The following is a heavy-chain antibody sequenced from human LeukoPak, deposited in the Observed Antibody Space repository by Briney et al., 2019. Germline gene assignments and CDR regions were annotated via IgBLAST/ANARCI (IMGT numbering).Heavy chain of an antibody. D-gene: IGHD5-18*01. V-gene: IGHV4-34*01. Sequence: SETLSLTCAVYGGSFSGYYWSWIRQPPGKGLEWIGEINHSGSTNYNPSLKSRVTISVDTSKNQFSLKLSSVTAADTAVYYCARENDSYGRFSYFDYWGQGTLVTVSS. CDR3: ARENDSYGRFSYFDY. CDR2: INHSGST. J-gene: IGHJ4*02. CDR1: GGSFSGYY.